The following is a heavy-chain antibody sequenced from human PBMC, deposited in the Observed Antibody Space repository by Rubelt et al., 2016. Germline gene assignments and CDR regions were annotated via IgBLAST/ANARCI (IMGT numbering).Heavy chain of an antibody. CDR3: ARDWKRGLARRYSGYEVDY. CDR1: GFTFSSYE. Sequence: EVQLVESGGGLVQPGGSLRLSCAASGFTFSSYEMNWVRQAPGKGLEWVSYISSSGSTIYYADSVKCRFTFSRDNAKNSLYLQMNSLRAEDTAVYYCARDWKRGLARRYSGYEVDYWGQGTLVTVSS. CDR2: ISSSGSTI. J-gene: IGHJ4*02. D-gene: IGHD5-12*01. V-gene: IGHV3-48*03.